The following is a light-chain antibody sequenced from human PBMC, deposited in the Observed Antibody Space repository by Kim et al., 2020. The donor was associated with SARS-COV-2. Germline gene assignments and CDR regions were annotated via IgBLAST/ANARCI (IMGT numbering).Light chain of an antibody. J-gene: IGLJ2*01. Sequence: GQSVTISCTGTSSDIGRYNYVSWYQSHPGRAPKLMIYDVSRRPSGVPDRFSGSRSGTTASLTISGLQAEVEADYYCCSYTDSDTLIFGGGTQLTVL. CDR3: CSYTDSDTLI. V-gene: IGLV2-11*01. CDR1: SSDIGRYNY. CDR2: DVS.